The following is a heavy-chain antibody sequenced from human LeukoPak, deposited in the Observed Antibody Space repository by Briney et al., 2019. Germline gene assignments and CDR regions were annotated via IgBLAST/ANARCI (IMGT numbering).Heavy chain of an antibody. Sequence: GGPLRLSCTASGFTFASYAMSWVRQGPGKGLEWVSTLSNNGDNTYYADSVKGRFAISRDNSKNTLYLHMNSLRAEDTAVYYCASFAPYDAFDIWGQGTMVTVSS. CDR1: GFTFASYA. CDR2: LSNNGDNT. CDR3: ASFAPYDAFDI. V-gene: IGHV3-23*01. J-gene: IGHJ3*02.